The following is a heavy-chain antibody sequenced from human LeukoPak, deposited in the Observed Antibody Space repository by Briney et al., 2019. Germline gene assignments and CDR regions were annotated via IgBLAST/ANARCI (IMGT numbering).Heavy chain of an antibody. V-gene: IGHV4-34*01. J-gene: IGHJ4*02. CDR3: ARMTTGHDF. D-gene: IGHD4-17*01. CDR1: GTSFSSYY. CDR2: VNHSGYT. Sequence: PSETLSLTCAVSGTSFSSYYWSWIRQPPGKGLEWIGEVNHSGYTNDNPSLKSRVTISVDTSKNQFSLRLRSVTAADTGVYFCARMTTGHDFWGQGTRVTVSS.